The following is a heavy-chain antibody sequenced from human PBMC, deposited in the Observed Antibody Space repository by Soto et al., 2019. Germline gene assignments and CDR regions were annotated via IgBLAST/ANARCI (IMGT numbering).Heavy chain of an antibody. V-gene: IGHV3-33*01. CDR3: ARDGVGATVLFGYCDY. CDR2: IRYDGSNI. D-gene: IGHD1-26*01. Sequence: QVQLVESGGGVVQPGRSLRLSCAASGVIFSGYGMHWVRQAPGKGLEWVAVIRYDGSNIYYADSVKGRFTISRDNSKNTLYLQMSSLRAEDTAVYYCARDGVGATVLFGYCDYWGQGAMVTVSS. J-gene: IGHJ4*02. CDR1: GVIFSGYG.